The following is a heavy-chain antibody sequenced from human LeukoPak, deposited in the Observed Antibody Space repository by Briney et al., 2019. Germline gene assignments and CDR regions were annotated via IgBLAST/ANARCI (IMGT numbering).Heavy chain of an antibody. V-gene: IGHV4-61*01. D-gene: IGHD6-19*01. CDR3: ARELGSGWYFMFDY. CDR2: IYYSGST. CDR1: GGSASSGSYY. J-gene: IGHJ4*02. Sequence: SETLSLTCTVSGGSASSGSYYWSWIRQPPGKGLEWIGYIYYSGSTNYNPSLKSRVTISVDTSKNQFSLRLSSVTAADTAVYYCARELGSGWYFMFDYWGRGTLVTVSS.